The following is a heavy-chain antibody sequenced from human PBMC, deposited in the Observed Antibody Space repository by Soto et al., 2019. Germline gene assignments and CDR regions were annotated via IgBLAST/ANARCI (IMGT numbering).Heavy chain of an antibody. CDR2: INHSGST. Sequence: SETLSLTCAVYGGSFSGYYWSWIRQPPGKGLEWIGEINHSGSTNYNPSLKSRVTISVDTSKNQFSLKLSSVTAADTAVYYCAREGTIVVVPAAKSRPKNWFDPWGQGTLVTVSS. V-gene: IGHV4-34*01. CDR1: GGSFSGYY. D-gene: IGHD2-2*01. J-gene: IGHJ5*02. CDR3: AREGTIVVVPAAKSRPKNWFDP.